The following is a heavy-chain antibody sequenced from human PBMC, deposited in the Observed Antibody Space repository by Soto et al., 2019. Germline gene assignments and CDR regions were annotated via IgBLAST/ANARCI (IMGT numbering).Heavy chain of an antibody. J-gene: IGHJ6*02. CDR3: ARQNPYCSSTSCPVLDYGMDV. D-gene: IGHD2-2*01. V-gene: IGHV6-1*01. Sequence: SQTLSLTCAISGDSVSSNSAAWNWIRQSPSRGLEWLGRTYYRSKWYNDYAVSVKSRITINPDTSKNQFSLKLSSVTAADTAVYYCARQNPYCSSTSCPVLDYGMDVWGQGTTVTVSS. CDR2: TYYRSKWYN. CDR1: GDSVSSNSAA.